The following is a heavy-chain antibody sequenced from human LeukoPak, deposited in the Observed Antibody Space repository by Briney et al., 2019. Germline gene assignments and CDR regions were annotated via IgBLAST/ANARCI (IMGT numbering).Heavy chain of an antibody. J-gene: IGHJ4*02. CDR3: ARHDPRVVVTAPDY. Sequence: SETLSLTCTVSGGSISSFYWSWIRQPPGKGLEWIGSFYNSGSTNYNPSLKSRVTISVDTSKNQFSLKLSSVTAADTAVYYCARHDPRVVVTAPDYWGQGTLVTVSS. V-gene: IGHV4-59*08. D-gene: IGHD2-21*02. CDR1: GGSISSFY. CDR2: FYNSGST.